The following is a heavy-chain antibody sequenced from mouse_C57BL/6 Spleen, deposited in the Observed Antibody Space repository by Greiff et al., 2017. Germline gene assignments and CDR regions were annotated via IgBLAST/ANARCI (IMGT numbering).Heavy chain of an antibody. V-gene: IGHV1-52*01. CDR3: ARRNGSKDAMDY. Sequence: QVQLQQPGAELVRPGASVKLSCKASGYTFTSYWMNWVKQRPKQGLEWIGNIDPSDSETHYNQKFKGKATLTADKSSSTAYMQLSSLTSEDSAVYYCARRNGSKDAMDYWGQGTSLTVSS. CDR1: GYTFTSYW. J-gene: IGHJ4*01. D-gene: IGHD1-1*01. CDR2: IDPSDSET.